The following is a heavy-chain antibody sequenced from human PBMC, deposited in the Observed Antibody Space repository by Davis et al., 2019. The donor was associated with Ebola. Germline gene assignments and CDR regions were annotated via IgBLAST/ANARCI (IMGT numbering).Heavy chain of an antibody. D-gene: IGHD3-10*01. V-gene: IGHV3-23*01. Sequence: GGSLRLSCAASGFTSKNYGMSWFRQAPGKGLEWVSHISASGGTTYYPDSLKGRFSISRDNSKNTLYLQMVSLRAEDTAVYYCASRTYGSGSSWGQGTLVTVSS. CDR1: GFTSKNYG. CDR2: ISASGGTT. CDR3: ASRTYGSGSS. J-gene: IGHJ5*02.